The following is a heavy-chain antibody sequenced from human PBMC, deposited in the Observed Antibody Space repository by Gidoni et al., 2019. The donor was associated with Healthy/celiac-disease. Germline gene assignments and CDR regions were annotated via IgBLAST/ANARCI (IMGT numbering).Heavy chain of an antibody. J-gene: IGHJ4*02. Sequence: APGKELEWVSSIRSGSSYIYYADSVKGRFTIPRDNAKNSLYLQMNSLRAQDTAVYYCARDPDGHYYDSRGYWDYWGQGTLVTVPS. CDR2: IRSGSSYI. V-gene: IGHV3-21*01. CDR3: ARDPDGHYYDSRGYWDY. D-gene: IGHD3-22*01.